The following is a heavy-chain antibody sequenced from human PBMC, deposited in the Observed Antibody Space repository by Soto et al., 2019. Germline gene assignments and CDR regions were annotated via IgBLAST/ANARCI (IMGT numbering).Heavy chain of an antibody. CDR2: ISYDGSNK. V-gene: IGHV3-30*18. D-gene: IGHD1-1*01. CDR1: GFTFSSYG. J-gene: IGHJ6*02. CDR3: AKGEERNFWPPHGGNGMDV. Sequence: PGGSLRLSCAASGFTFSSYGMHWVRQAPGKGLEWVAVISYDGSNKYYADSVKGRFTVSRDNSKNTLYLQMNSLRAEDTAVYYCAKGEERNFWPPHGGNGMDVWGQGTTVTVSS.